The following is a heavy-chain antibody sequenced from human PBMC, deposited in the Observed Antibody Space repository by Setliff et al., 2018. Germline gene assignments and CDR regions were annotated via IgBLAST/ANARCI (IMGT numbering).Heavy chain of an antibody. CDR2: INHSGST. CDR1: GGSFSGYY. Sequence: PSETLSLTCAVYGGSFSGYYWSWIRQPPGKGLGWIGEINHSGSTNYNPSLKSRVTISVDTSKNQFSLKLSSVTAADTAVYYCARAPRNFGVVINYYYYYYGMDVWGQGTTVTV. J-gene: IGHJ6*02. CDR3: ARAPRNFGVVINYYYYYYGMDV. V-gene: IGHV4-34*01. D-gene: IGHD3-3*01.